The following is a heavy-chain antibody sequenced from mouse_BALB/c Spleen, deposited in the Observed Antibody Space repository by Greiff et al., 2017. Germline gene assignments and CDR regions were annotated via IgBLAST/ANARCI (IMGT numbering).Heavy chain of an antibody. Sequence: EVKLVESGGGLVQPGGSRKLSCAASGFTFSSFGMHWVRQAPEKGLEWVAYISSGSSTIYYADTVKGRFTISRDNPKNTLFLQMTSLRSEDTAMYYCARHYNPWGQGTLVTVSA. V-gene: IGHV5-17*02. J-gene: IGHJ3*01. D-gene: IGHD1-3*01. CDR2: ISSGSSTI. CDR1: GFTFSSFG. CDR3: ARHYNP.